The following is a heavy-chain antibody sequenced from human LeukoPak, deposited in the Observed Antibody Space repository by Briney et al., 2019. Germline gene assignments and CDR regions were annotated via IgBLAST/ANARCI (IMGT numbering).Heavy chain of an antibody. V-gene: IGHV4-59*01. CDR1: GGSISSYY. CDR2: IYYSGST. J-gene: IGHJ4*02. D-gene: IGHD3-9*01. CDR3: ARVRRELRYFDWFGYYFDY. Sequence: PSETLSLTCTVSGGSISSYYWSWIRQPPGKGLEWIGYIYYSGSTNYNPSLKSRVTISVDTSKNQFSLKLSSVTAADTAVYYCARVRRELRYFDWFGYYFDYWGQGTLVTVSS.